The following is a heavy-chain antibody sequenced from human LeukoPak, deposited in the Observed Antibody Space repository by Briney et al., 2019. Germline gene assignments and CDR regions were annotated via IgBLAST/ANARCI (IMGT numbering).Heavy chain of an antibody. V-gene: IGHV4-59*01. Sequence: SETLSLTCTVSGGSISSYYWTWIRQPPGKGLEWIGYISYSGSTNYNPSLKSRVTISVDTSKNQFSLNLTSVTAADTAVYYCARGYCRSWYQAVVYIWLDPWGQGTLVTVSS. CDR1: GGSISSYY. CDR3: ARGYCRSWYQAVVYIWLDP. J-gene: IGHJ5*02. CDR2: ISYSGST. D-gene: IGHD6-13*01.